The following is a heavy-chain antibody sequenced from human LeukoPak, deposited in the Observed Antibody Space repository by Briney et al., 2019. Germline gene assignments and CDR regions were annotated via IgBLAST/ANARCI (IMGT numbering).Heavy chain of an antibody. CDR2: INPNSGGT. Sequence: GASVEVSCKASGYTFTGYYMHWVRQAPGQGLEWMGWINPNSGGTNYAQKFQGRVTMTRDTSISTAYMELSRLRSDDTAVYYCARVGEYGSGSYLLYWGQGTLVTVSS. J-gene: IGHJ4*02. D-gene: IGHD3-10*01. CDR1: GYTFTGYY. V-gene: IGHV1-2*02. CDR3: ARVGEYGSGSYLLY.